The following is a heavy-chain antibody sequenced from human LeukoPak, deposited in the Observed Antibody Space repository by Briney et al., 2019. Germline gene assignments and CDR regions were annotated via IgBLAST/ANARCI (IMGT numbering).Heavy chain of an antibody. CDR3: ARVLWLGTSPDY. V-gene: IGHV1-8*01. J-gene: IGHJ4*02. Sequence: GASVKVSCKASGYTFITYDINWVRQATGQGLEWMGWMNPNSANTGYAQKFQGRVTMTRNTSISTAYMELNSLRSEDTAVYYCARVLWLGTSPDYWGQGTLVTVSS. CDR2: MNPNSANT. CDR1: GYTFITYD. D-gene: IGHD2-21*01.